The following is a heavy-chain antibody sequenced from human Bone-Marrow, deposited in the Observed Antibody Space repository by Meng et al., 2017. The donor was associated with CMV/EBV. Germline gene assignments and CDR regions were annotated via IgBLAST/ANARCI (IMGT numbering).Heavy chain of an antibody. D-gene: IGHD3-10*01. CDR3: ARVGRGVVLIGSYFVY. J-gene: IGHJ4*02. V-gene: IGHV3-48*03. CDR1: GFTFSDYE. Sequence: GGSLRLSCSVSGFTFSDYEMNWVRQAPGKGLEWVSYISRSGNTKFYADSVKGRFTISRDDAKNSLYLQMNSLRGEDTAVYYCARVGRGVVLIGSYFVYWGQGTLVTVSS. CDR2: ISRSGNTK.